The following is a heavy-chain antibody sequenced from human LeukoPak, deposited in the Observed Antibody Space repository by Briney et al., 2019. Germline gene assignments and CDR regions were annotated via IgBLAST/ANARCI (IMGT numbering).Heavy chain of an antibody. CDR1: GFTFSSYA. CDR3: ARENTAMVTASDY. D-gene: IGHD5-18*01. J-gene: IGHJ4*02. CDR2: ISSSSSYI. Sequence: GGSLRLSCAASGFTFSSYAMSWVRQAPGKGLEWVSSISSSSSYIYYADSVKGRFTISRDNAKNSLYLQMNSLRAEDTAVYYCARENTAMVTASDYWGQGTLVTVSS. V-gene: IGHV3-21*01.